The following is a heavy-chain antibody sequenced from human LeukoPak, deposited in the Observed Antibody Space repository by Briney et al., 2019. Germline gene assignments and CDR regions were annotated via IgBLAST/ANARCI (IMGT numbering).Heavy chain of an antibody. J-gene: IGHJ4*02. CDR1: GFTFYSYG. D-gene: IGHD3-16*01. V-gene: IGHV3-30*18. Sequence: GGSLRLSCAASGFTFYSYGMHWVRQAPGKGLEWVALISYNGRNNYYADSVKGRFTISRDDSKNTLYLQVSSLRTEDTAVYFCAKDNRGYFDFWGQGTLVTVSS. CDR3: AKDNRGYFDF. CDR2: ISYNGRNN.